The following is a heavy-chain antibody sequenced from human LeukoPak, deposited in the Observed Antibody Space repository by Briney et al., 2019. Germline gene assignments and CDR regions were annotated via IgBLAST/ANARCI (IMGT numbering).Heavy chain of an antibody. CDR3: ARVSITYWYFDL. CDR2: INPSGGST. V-gene: IGHV1-46*01. D-gene: IGHD3-16*02. J-gene: IGHJ2*01. CDR1: GYTFTSYY. Sequence: ASVKVSCKSSGYTFTSYYMHWVRQAPGQGLEWMGIINPSGGSTSYAQKFQGRVTMTRDTSTSTVYMELSSLRSEDTAVYYCARVSITYWYFDLWGRGTLVTVSS.